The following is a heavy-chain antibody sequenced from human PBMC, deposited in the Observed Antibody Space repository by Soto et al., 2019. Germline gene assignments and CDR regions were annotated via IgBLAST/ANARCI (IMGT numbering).Heavy chain of an antibody. CDR1: GFTFSSYG. V-gene: IGHV3-33*01. CDR2: IWYDGSNK. D-gene: IGHD4-17*01. CDR3: ARDAGSSATVTGEGDYYYGMDV. J-gene: IGHJ6*02. Sequence: QVQLVESGGGVVQPGRSLRLSCAASGFTFSSYGMHWVRQAPGKGLEWVAVIWYDGSNKYYADSVKGRFTISRDNSKNTLYLQMNSLRAEDTAVYYCARDAGSSATVTGEGDYYYGMDVWGQGTTVTVSS.